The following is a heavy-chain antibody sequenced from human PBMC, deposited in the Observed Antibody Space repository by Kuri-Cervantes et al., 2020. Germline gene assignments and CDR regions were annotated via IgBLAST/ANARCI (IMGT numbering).Heavy chain of an antibody. CDR1: GGSFSGYY. CDR2: INHSGST. D-gene: IGHD3-22*01. CDR3: ARVGYDSSGYYFDY. V-gene: IGHV4-34*01. J-gene: IGHJ4*02. Sequence: SETLSLTCAVYGGSFSGYYWSWIRQPPGKGLEWIGEINHSGSTNYNPSLKSRVTISVDTSKNQLSLKLSSVTAADTAVYYCARVGYDSSGYYFDYWGQGTLVTVSS.